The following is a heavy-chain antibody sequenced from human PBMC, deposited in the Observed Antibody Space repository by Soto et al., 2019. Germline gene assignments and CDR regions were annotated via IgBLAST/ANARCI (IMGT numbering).Heavy chain of an antibody. D-gene: IGHD6-13*01. V-gene: IGHV1-18*01. CDR3: ARGRHFDGSSLKNWFDP. Sequence: ASVKVSCKASGYTFTSYGISWVRQAPGQGLEWMGWISAYNGNTNYAQKLQGRVTMTTDTSTSTAYMELRSLRSDDTAVYYCARGRHFDGSSLKNWFDPWGQGTPVTVSS. J-gene: IGHJ5*02. CDR1: GYTFTSYG. CDR2: ISAYNGNT.